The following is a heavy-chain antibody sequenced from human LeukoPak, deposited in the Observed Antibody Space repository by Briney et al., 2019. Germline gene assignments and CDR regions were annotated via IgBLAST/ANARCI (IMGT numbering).Heavy chain of an antibody. D-gene: IGHD1-14*01. V-gene: IGHV6-1*01. Sequence: SQTLSLTCAIAGDSVYSNIDAWNWIRQSPSRGLEWLGRTYYRSEWYYDYAVSVKSRITINPDTSKNQFSLQLNSVTPEDTAVYYCARGRYNSFDFWDRGTPVTVSS. CDR2: TYYRSEWYY. J-gene: IGHJ4*02. CDR3: ARGRYNSFDF. CDR1: GDSVYSNIDA.